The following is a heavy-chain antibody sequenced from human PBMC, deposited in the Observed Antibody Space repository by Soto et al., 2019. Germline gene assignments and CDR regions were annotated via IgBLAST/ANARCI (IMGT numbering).Heavy chain of an antibody. CDR2: ISGSSSTI. V-gene: IGHV3-48*02. Sequence: PGGSLRLSCAASGFTFSSYSMNWVRQAPGKGLEWISYISGSSSTIYYADSVKGRFTISRDNAKNSLYLQMNSLRDEDTAVYYCARGGVDYRTYYGMDVWGQGTTVTVSS. CDR3: ARGGVDYRTYYGMDV. J-gene: IGHJ6*02. CDR1: GFTFSSYS. D-gene: IGHD4-17*01.